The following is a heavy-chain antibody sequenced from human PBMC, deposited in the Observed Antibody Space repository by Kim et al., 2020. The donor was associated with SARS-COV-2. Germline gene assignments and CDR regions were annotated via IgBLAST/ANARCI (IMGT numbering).Heavy chain of an antibody. CDR3: ARPYRGGSFDI. CDR1: GFTFSRYW. V-gene: IGHV3-7*03. CDR2: IKQDASVI. Sequence: GGSLRLSCAASGFTFSRYWMSWVRQAPGKGPEWVASIKQDASVISYVDSVRGRFTISRDNAKNSLSLQMDSLRAEDTALYFCARPYRGGSFDIWGQGT. J-gene: IGHJ3*02. D-gene: IGHD3-16*01.